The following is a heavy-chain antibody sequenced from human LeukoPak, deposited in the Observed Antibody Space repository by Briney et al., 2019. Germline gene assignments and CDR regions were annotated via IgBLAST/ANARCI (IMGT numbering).Heavy chain of an antibody. CDR2: IYPGDSDT. V-gene: IGHV5-51*01. D-gene: IGHD3-22*01. CDR3: ARIDDSSGYGYYFDY. Sequence: GESLKISFKGSGYSFTSYWIGRVRPMPGKGLEWRGIIYPGDSDTRYSPSFQGQVTISADKSISTAYLQWSSLKASDTAMYYCARIDDSSGYGYYFDYWGQGTLVTVSS. J-gene: IGHJ4*02. CDR1: GYSFTSYW.